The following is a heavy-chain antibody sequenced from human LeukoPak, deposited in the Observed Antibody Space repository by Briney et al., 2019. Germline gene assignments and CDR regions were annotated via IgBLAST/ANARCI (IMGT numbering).Heavy chain of an antibody. Sequence: GASVKVSCKASGGTFNSYTISRVRQAPGQGLEWMGRIIPKLDIIDYAQRFQGKITITADKSTSTAYMEMSSLTSEDTAIYYCARDRSGNYGTLLNYWGQGTLVTVSS. CDR2: IIPKLDII. V-gene: IGHV1-69*04. CDR1: GGTFNSYT. CDR3: ARDRSGNYGTLLNY. J-gene: IGHJ4*02. D-gene: IGHD3-10*01.